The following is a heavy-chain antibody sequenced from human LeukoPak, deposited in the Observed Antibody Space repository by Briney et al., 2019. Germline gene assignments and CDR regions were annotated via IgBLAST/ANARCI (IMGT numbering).Heavy chain of an antibody. D-gene: IGHD2-21*01. CDR2: ISANGDVT. Sequence: TWESVSLSCSHWGFIFRFLDMERHRQAPGKGLEYVSTISANGDVTHYRDSVKGRCTISRDNSKNILFLQMSSLRAEDTAVYYCENPPLYYSAESGYCYSNCHYWGQGTLVTVSP. V-gene: IGHV3-64D*09. CDR1: GFIFRFLD. J-gene: IGHJ4*02. CDR3: ENPPLYYSAESGYCYSNCHY.